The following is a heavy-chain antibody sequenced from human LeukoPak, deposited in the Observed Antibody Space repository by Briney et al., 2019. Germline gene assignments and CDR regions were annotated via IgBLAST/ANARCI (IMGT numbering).Heavy chain of an antibody. J-gene: IGHJ5*02. V-gene: IGHV1-8*01. CDR1: GYTFTSYD. CDR2: MNPNSGNT. D-gene: IGHD4-23*01. CDR3: ARDYGGNSGWFDP. Sequence: GASVTVSCTASGYTFTSYDLNWVRQATGQGLEWIGWMNPNSGNTGYAQKFQGRVTLTRSTSISTAYMELRSLTSEDTAVYYCARDYGGNSGWFDPWGQGTLVTVSS.